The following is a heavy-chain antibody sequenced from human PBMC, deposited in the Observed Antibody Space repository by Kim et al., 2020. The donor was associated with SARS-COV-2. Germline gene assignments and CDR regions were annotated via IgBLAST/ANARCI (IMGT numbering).Heavy chain of an antibody. CDR2: ISSSSSYI. CDR1: GFTFSSYS. D-gene: IGHD2-15*01. CDR3: AGEIYCSGGSCYDGWRSQRGADNDS. Sequence: GESLRLSCAASGFTFSSYSMNWVRQAPGKGLEWVSSISSSSSYIYYADSVKGRFTISRDNAKNSLYLQMNSLRAEDTAVYYCAGEIYCSGGSCYDGWRSQRGADNDSWGQGSLVTVSS. V-gene: IGHV3-21*01. J-gene: IGHJ4*02.